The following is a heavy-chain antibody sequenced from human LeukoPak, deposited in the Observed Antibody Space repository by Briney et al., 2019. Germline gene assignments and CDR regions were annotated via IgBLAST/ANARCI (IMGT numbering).Heavy chain of an antibody. J-gene: IGHJ3*02. CDR2: IKQDGREK. D-gene: IGHD3-9*01. CDR3: ARASVSLRYFDWYENGAFDI. V-gene: IGHV3-7*01. CDR1: GFTFSSYW. Sequence: GGSLRLSCAASGFTFSSYWMSWVRQAPGKGLEWVANIKQDGREKYYVDSVKGRFTISRDNDKNSLYLQMNSLRAEDTAVYYCARASVSLRYFDWYENGAFDIWGQGTMVTVSS.